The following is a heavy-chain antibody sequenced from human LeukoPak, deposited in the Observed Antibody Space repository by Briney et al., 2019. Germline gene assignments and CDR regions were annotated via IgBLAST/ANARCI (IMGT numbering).Heavy chain of an antibody. D-gene: IGHD1/OR15-1a*01. V-gene: IGHV3-48*04. CDR3: VRDRGGTYSGDNLFDP. Sequence: GGSLRLSCAASGFSFTTSWMSWVRQAPGKGLEWLSYIIGDGTTTQYADSVRDRFTISRDNDKDSLYLQMNSLRADDTAVYYCVRDRGGTYSGDNLFDPWGQGTLVTVSS. CDR2: IIGDGTTT. J-gene: IGHJ5*02. CDR1: GFSFTTSW.